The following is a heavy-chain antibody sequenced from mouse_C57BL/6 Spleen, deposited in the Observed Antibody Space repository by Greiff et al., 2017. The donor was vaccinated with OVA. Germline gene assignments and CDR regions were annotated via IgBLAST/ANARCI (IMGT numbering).Heavy chain of an antibody. D-gene: IGHD4-1*01. CDR1: GFTFSNYW. V-gene: IGHV6-3*01. Sequence: EVQLVESGGGLVQPGGSMKLSCVASGFTFSNYWMNWVRQSPEKGLEWVAQIRLKSDNYATHYAESVKGRFTISRDDSKSSVYLQMNNLRAEDTGIYYCTLWDPWFAYWGQGTLVTVSA. CDR2: IRLKSDNYAT. CDR3: TLWDPWFAY. J-gene: IGHJ3*01.